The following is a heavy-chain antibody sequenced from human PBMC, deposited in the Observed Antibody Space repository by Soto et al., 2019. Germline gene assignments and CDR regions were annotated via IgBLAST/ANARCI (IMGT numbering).Heavy chain of an antibody. CDR1: GFTFSSYG. Sequence: GGFLRLSCAASGFTFSSYGMSWVRQAPGKGLEWVSAISGSGGSTYYADSVKGRFTISRDNSKNTLYLQMNSLRAEDTAVYYCAKGRQGGGSFNWFDPWGQGTLVTVSS. V-gene: IGHV3-23*01. CDR2: ISGSGGST. J-gene: IGHJ5*02. CDR3: AKGRQGGGSFNWFDP. D-gene: IGHD2-15*01.